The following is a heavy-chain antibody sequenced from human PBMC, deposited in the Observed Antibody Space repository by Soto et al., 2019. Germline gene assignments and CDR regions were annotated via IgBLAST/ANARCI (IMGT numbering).Heavy chain of an antibody. Sequence: QVQLVQSGAEVKKPGASVKVSCKASGYTFTSFAMHWVRQAPGQRLEWMGWINAGNGNTKYSQKFQGRVTITRDTSASTAYMELSSLRSEDTAVYYCAVGPGGPDGPGDYWGQGTLVTVSS. CDR3: AVGPGGPDGPGDY. CDR2: INAGNGNT. D-gene: IGHD2-15*01. V-gene: IGHV1-3*01. J-gene: IGHJ4*02. CDR1: GYTFTSFA.